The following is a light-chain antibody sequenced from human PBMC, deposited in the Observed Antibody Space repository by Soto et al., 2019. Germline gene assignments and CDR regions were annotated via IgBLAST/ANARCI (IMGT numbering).Light chain of an antibody. J-gene: IGKJ1*01. Sequence: IVMRLSAATLSVCPGKRATLSCRASQSVSSNLARYQQKPGQAPRLLLYGASTRATGIPPRFSGSGSATEFTLTISSLQSEDFAVYYCQPYNNWPPWTFGQGTKVDIK. V-gene: IGKV3-15*01. CDR2: GAS. CDR3: QPYNNWPPWT. CDR1: QSVSSN.